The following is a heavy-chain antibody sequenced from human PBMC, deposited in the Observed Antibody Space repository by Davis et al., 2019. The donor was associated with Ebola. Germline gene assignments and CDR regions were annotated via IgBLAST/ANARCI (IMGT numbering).Heavy chain of an antibody. D-gene: IGHD1-26*01. V-gene: IGHV1-69*05. J-gene: IGHJ2*01. CDR1: GGTFSSYA. Sequence: SVKVSCKASGGTFSSYAISWVRQAPGQGLEWMGGIIPIFGTANYAQKFQGRVTITRDTSASTAYMELSSLRSEDTAVYYCARDHGVGATFYWYFDLWGRGTLVTVSS. CDR2: IIPIFGTA. CDR3: ARDHGVGATFYWYFDL.